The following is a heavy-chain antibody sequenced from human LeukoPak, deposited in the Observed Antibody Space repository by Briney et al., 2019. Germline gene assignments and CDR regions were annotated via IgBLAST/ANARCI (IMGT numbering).Heavy chain of an antibody. Sequence: GGSLTLSCAASGSTFSYHWMNWVRQAPGKGLEWVSYISSSSSTIYYADSVKGRFTISRDNAKNSLYLQMNSLRAEDTAVYYCARDAAVDYWGQGTLVTVSS. D-gene: IGHD6-25*01. V-gene: IGHV3-48*01. CDR1: GSTFSYHW. CDR3: ARDAAVDY. CDR2: ISSSSSTI. J-gene: IGHJ4*02.